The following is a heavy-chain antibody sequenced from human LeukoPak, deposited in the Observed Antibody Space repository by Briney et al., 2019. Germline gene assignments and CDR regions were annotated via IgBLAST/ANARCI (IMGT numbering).Heavy chain of an antibody. CDR2: IIPIFGTA. D-gene: IGHD2-2*01. CDR3: ARVADIVVVPAAAGYYGMDV. Sequence: SVKVSCKASGGTFSSYAISWVRQAPGQGLEWMGGIIPIFGTANYAQKFQGRVTITADESTSTAYMELSSLRSEDTAVYYCARVADIVVVPAAAGYYGMDVWGQGTTVTVSS. J-gene: IGHJ6*02. CDR1: GGTFSSYA. V-gene: IGHV1-69*13.